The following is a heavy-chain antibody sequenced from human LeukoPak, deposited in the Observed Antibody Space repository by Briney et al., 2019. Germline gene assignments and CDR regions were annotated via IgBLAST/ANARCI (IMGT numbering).Heavy chain of an antibody. CDR3: ARDIHCSSTSCYTGGMFDY. Sequence: ASVKVSCKASGGTFSSYAISWVRQAPGQGLEWMGRIIPILGIANYAQKLQGRVTMTTDTSTSTAYMELRSLRSDDTAVYYCARDIHCSSTSCYTGGMFDYWGQGTLVTVSS. CDR2: IIPILGIA. D-gene: IGHD2-2*02. CDR1: GGTFSSYA. J-gene: IGHJ4*02. V-gene: IGHV1-69*04.